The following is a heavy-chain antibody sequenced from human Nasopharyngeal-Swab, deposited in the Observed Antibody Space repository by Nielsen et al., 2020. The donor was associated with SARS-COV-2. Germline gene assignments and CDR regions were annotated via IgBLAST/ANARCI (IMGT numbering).Heavy chain of an antibody. CDR1: GGTISSYG. Sequence: GGSLRLSCAASGGTISSYGMHWGRQAPPKGLEWVAVRWYDGSKKYYADSVKGRFAISRDHSKNKLYLQMNSLRAEDTAVYYCARDRDGSGSYYDFYFDYWGQGTLVTVSS. D-gene: IGHD3-10*01. V-gene: IGHV3-33*01. CDR2: RWYDGSKK. J-gene: IGHJ4*02. CDR3: ARDRDGSGSYYDFYFDY.